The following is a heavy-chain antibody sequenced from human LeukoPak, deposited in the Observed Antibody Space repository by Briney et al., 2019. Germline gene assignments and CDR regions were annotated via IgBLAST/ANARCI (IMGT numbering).Heavy chain of an antibody. Sequence: ASVKVSCKASGYTFTGYYFHWVRQAPGQGFEWMGWINPNSGGTNYAQKFQGRVTMTRDTSISTAYMEMSSLTSDDTAVYYCARSARHCNNGVCFTDYYIDLWGKGTTVIVSS. CDR1: GYTFTGYY. CDR2: INPNSGGT. D-gene: IGHD2-8*01. J-gene: IGHJ6*03. CDR3: ARSARHCNNGVCFTDYYIDL. V-gene: IGHV1-2*02.